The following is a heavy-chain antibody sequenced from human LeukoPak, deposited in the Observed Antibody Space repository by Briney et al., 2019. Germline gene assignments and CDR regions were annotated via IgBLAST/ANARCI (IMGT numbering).Heavy chain of an antibody. CDR3: TRAPYSSGWYTVDF. D-gene: IGHD6-19*01. CDR1: GFTFSSNA. J-gene: IGHJ4*02. V-gene: IGHV3-21*01. Sequence: PGGSLRLSCAASGFTFSSNAMNWVRKAPGKGLEWVSSISMSSTYIYYADSVKGRFTISRDNAKNSLYLQMDSLRDEDTAVYYCTRAPYSSGWYTVDFWGQGTLVTVSS. CDR2: ISMSSTYI.